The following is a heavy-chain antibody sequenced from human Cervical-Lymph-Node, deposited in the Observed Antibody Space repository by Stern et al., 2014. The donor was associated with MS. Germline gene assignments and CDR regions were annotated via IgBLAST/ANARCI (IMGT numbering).Heavy chain of an antibody. Sequence: VQLVESGTEVKKPGASVLVSCKASGYTFTTYGITWVRQAPGQGLEWMGWISADRGNTKYAQNFQDRVTMTRDTTTGTAYMEVRSLRSEDTAVYYCARDKMHAFDYWGQGTQVTVPS. CDR3: ARDKMHAFDY. CDR1: GYTFTTYG. CDR2: ISADRGNT. V-gene: IGHV1-18*01. J-gene: IGHJ4*02. D-gene: IGHD2-8*01.